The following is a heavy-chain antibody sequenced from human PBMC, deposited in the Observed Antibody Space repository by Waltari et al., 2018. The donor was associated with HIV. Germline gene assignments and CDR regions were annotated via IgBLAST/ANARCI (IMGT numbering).Heavy chain of an antibody. CDR3: ARVYDFDWPYYFDY. D-gene: IGHD3-9*01. J-gene: IGHJ4*02. Sequence: QVQLVLSGAEVKKPGASVKVSCKASGYTFTSYDINWVRQATGQGLEWMGWNNPTSGNTGYAQKFQGRVTMTSNTSISTAYMELSSLRSEYTAVYYCARVYDFDWPYYFDYWGQGTLVTVSS. V-gene: IGHV1-8*01. CDR2: NNPTSGNT. CDR1: GYTFTSYD.